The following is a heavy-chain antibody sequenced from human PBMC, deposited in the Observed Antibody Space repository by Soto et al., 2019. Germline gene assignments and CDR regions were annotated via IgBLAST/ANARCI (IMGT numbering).Heavy chain of an antibody. D-gene: IGHD1-1*01. CDR2: IYSGGST. CDR3: ARGSNNWCFDN. J-gene: IGHJ4*02. Sequence: PGGFLRLSCAASGFTVSSNYMSWVRQAPGKGLEWVSVIYSGGSTYYADSMKGRFTISRDNSKNTLYLQMNSLRAEDTAVYYCARGSNNWCFDNWGQGTLVTVSS. CDR1: GFTVSSNY. V-gene: IGHV3-66*01.